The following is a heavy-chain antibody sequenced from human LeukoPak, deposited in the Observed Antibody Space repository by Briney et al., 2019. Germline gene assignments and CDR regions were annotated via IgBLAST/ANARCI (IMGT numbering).Heavy chain of an antibody. D-gene: IGHD3-3*01. CDR2: IIPILGTA. CDR1: GGTFSSYA. V-gene: IGHV1-69*13. CDR3: AREYLGGHDFWSGYSDY. Sequence: GASVKVSCKASGGTFSSYAISWVRQAPGQGLEWMGGIIPILGTANYAQKFRGRVTITADESTSTAYMELSSLRSEDTAVYYCAREYLGGHDFWSGYSDYWGQGTLVTVSS. J-gene: IGHJ4*02.